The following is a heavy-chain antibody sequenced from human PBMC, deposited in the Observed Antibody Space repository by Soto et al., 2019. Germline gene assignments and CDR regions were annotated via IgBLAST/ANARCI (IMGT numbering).Heavy chain of an antibody. CDR1: GGTFSSYA. V-gene: IGHV1-69*06. Sequence: SVKVSCKASGGTFSSYAISWVRQAPGQGLERMGGIITIFGTANYAQKFQGRVTITADKSTSTAYMELSSLRAEDTAVYYCASGLEMATTGFDYWGQGTLVTVSS. D-gene: IGHD1-1*01. CDR2: IITIFGTA. J-gene: IGHJ4*02. CDR3: ASGLEMATTGFDY.